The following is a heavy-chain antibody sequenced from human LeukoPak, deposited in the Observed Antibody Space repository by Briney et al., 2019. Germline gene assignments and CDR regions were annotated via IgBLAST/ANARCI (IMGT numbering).Heavy chain of an antibody. V-gene: IGHV1-18*04. Sequence: ASVKVSCKASGYTFTGYYMHWVRQAPGQGLEWMGWISAYNGNTNYAQKLQGRVTMTTDTSTSTAYMELRSLRSDDTAVYYCARDARRRLIVVVPAASDYWGQGTLVTVSS. CDR3: ARDARRRLIVVVPAASDY. CDR2: ISAYNGNT. CDR1: GYTFTGYY. D-gene: IGHD2-2*01. J-gene: IGHJ4*02.